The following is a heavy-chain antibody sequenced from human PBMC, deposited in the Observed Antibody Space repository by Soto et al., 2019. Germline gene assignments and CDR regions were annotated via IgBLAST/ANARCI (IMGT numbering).Heavy chain of an antibody. CDR3: AREVSRGGDYSWFDP. Sequence: SETLSLTCTVSGGSISSGGYYWSWIRQHPGKGLEWIGYIYYSGSTYYNPSLKSRVTISVDTSKNQFSLKLSSVTAADTAVYYCAREVSRGGDYSWFDPWGQGTLVTVSS. CDR2: IYYSGST. J-gene: IGHJ5*02. D-gene: IGHD4-17*01. CDR1: GGSISSGGYY. V-gene: IGHV4-31*03.